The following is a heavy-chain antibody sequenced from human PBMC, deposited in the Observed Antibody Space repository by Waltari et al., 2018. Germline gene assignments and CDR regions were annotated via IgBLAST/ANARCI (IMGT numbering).Heavy chain of an antibody. V-gene: IGHV1-18*01. CDR1: GYSFTGYG. CDR3: ARRGTAIAAANDY. CDR2: ITPYNGNT. D-gene: IGHD6-13*01. Sequence: QVQLVQSGVEVKKPGASVTVSCKASGYSFTGYGTSGVRQAPGQGLEWMGWITPYNGNTDYAQNLQGRVTMTTDTSTTTAYMELRSLRSDDTAVYFCARRGTAIAAANDYWGQGTLVTVSS. J-gene: IGHJ4*02.